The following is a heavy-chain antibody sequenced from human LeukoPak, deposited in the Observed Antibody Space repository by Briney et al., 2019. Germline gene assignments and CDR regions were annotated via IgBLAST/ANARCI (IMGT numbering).Heavy chain of an antibody. CDR1: GHSVSSDYY. J-gene: IGHJ4*02. CDR2: IYHSGRT. Sequence: SETLSLTCAVSGHSVSSDYYWGWIRRTPGKGLGWIGSIYHSGRTYYNPSLKSRVTISVDTSKNQFSLKLSSVTAADTAVYYCASFVGAATTSHIDYWGQGTLVTVSS. CDR3: ASFVGAATTSHIDY. V-gene: IGHV4-38-2*01. D-gene: IGHD1-26*01.